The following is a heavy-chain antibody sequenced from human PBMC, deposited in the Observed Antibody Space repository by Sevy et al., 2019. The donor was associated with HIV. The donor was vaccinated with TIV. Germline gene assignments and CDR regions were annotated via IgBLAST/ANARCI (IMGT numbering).Heavy chain of an antibody. V-gene: IGHV3-7*03. CDR1: GFTFSRYW. J-gene: IGHJ6*02. CDR2: IKVDGSEK. CDR3: ARDCSSTRCLWGMDV. Sequence: GGSLRLSCAASGFTFSRYWMSWVRQAPGKGLEWVANIKVDGSEKYYVDSVKGRFTISRDNAKNSLYLQMNSLRAGDTAVYYCARDCSSTRCLWGMDVWGQGTTVTVSS. D-gene: IGHD2-2*01.